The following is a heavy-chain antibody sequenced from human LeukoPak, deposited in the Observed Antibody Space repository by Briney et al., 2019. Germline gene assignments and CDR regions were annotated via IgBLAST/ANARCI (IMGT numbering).Heavy chain of an antibody. Sequence: SETLSLTCTVSGGSISSYYWSWIRQPPGKGLEWIGYIYYSGSTNYNPSLKSRVTISVDTSKNQFSLKLSSVTAADTAVYYCAGDSGRDGYNPLYYYYGMDVWGQGTTVTVSS. CDR3: AGDSGRDGYNPLYYYYGMDV. D-gene: IGHD5-24*01. CDR2: IYYSGST. CDR1: GGSISSYY. J-gene: IGHJ6*02. V-gene: IGHV4-59*01.